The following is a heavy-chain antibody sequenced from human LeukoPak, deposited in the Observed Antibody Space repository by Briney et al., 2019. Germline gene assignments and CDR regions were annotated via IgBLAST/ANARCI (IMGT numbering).Heavy chain of an antibody. Sequence: GGSLRLSCAASGFTFSSYSMNWVRQAPGKGLEWVLYISSSSSTIYYADSVKGRFTISRDNSKNTLYLQMNSLRTEDTAVYYCARGNYYDSSVGYWGQGTLVTVSS. D-gene: IGHD3-22*01. CDR3: ARGNYYDSSVGY. V-gene: IGHV3-48*01. J-gene: IGHJ4*02. CDR1: GFTFSSYS. CDR2: ISSSSSTI.